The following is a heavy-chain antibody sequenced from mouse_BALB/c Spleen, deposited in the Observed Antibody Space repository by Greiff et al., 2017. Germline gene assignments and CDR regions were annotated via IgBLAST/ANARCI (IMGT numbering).Heavy chain of an antibody. CDR2: ISSGGSYT. CDR3: ARRIYGNYYFDY. V-gene: IGHV5-6*02. D-gene: IGHD2-1*01. CDR1: GFTFSSYG. J-gene: IGHJ2*01. Sequence: EVNVVESGGDLVKPGGSLKLSCAASGFTFSSYGMSWVRQTPDKRLEWVATISSGGSYTYYPDSVKGRFTISRDNAKNTLYLQMSSLKSEDTAMYYCARRIYGNYYFDYWGQGTTLTVSS.